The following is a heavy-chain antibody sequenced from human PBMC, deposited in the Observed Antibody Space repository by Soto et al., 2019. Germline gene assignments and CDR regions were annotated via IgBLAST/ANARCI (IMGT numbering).Heavy chain of an antibody. J-gene: IGHJ4*02. CDR3: ARVISSRDEYFDY. Sequence: SETLSLTCTVSGGSIRSSNYYWAWVRQPPGKGLEWIANIYYSGDTYFHPSLRSRLTVSVDTSKNQFSLKLSSLTAADTAMYYCARVISSRDEYFDYWGQGTVVTVSS. CDR1: GGSIRSSNYY. CDR2: IYYSGDT. V-gene: IGHV4-39*01. D-gene: IGHD2-2*01.